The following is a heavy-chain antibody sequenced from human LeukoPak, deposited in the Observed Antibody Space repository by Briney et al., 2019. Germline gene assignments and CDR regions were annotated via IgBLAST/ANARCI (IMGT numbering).Heavy chain of an antibody. CDR2: FDPEDGET. CDR3: ATAGTYYYDGSGYYPFHP. Sequence: ASVKVSCKVSGYTLTELSMHWVRQAPGKGLEWMGGFDPEDGETIYAQKFQGRVTMTEDTSTDTAYMELSSLRSEDTAVYYCATAGTYYYDGSGYYPFHPWGQGTLVTVSS. V-gene: IGHV1-24*01. J-gene: IGHJ5*02. CDR1: GYTLTELS. D-gene: IGHD3-22*01.